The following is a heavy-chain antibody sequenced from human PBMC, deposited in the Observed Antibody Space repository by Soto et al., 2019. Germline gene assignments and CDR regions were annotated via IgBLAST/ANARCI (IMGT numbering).Heavy chain of an antibody. V-gene: IGHV3-48*03. D-gene: IGHD3-10*01. CDR3: ARGSYYGSGSYYMPFDY. CDR1: GFTCSSYE. J-gene: IGHJ4*02. Sequence: EVQLVESGGGWVQPGGSLRLSCAASGFTCSSYEMNWVRQAPGKGLEWVSYISSSGSTLYYADSVKGRFTISRDNAKKSLYLQMNSLRAEDTAVYYCARGSYYGSGSYYMPFDYWGQGTLVTVSS. CDR2: ISSSGSTL.